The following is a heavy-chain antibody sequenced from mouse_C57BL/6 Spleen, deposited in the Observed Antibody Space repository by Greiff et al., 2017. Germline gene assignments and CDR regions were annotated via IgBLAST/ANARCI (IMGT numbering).Heavy chain of an antibody. CDR2: IYPGNSDT. CDR3: TREGNNMVTTDFYLDY. J-gene: IGHJ2*01. Sequence: VQLQQSGTVLARPGASVKMSCKTSGYTFTSYWMHWVKQRPGKGLEWIGAIYPGNSDTSYNQKFKGKAKLTVVTSASTAYMELSSLTNEDSAVYYCTREGNNMVTTDFYLDYWGQGTTLTVSS. D-gene: IGHD2-2*01. CDR1: GYTFTSYW. V-gene: IGHV1-5*01.